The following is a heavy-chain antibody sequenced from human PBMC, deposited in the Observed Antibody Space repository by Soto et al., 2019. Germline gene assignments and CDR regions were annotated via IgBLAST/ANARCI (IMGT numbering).Heavy chain of an antibody. CDR1: GYTFTSYA. CDR3: GRCSGLNWFDP. V-gene: IGHV1-3*01. CDR2: INAGNGNT. D-gene: IGHD3-10*02. Sequence: QVQLVQSGAEVKKPGASVKVSCKASGYTFTSYAMHWVRQARGQRLEWMGWINAGNGNTKYSQKFQGRVTITRDTSASTAYMEPSSLRSEDTAVYYCGRCSGLNWFDPWGQGTLVTVSS. J-gene: IGHJ5*02.